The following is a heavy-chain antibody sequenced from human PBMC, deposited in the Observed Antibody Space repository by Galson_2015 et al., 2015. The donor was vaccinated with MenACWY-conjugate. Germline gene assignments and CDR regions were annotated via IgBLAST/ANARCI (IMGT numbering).Heavy chain of an antibody. V-gene: IGHV3-53*01. CDR2: VYKDVVP. Sequence: SLRLSCAASGFDVSTMYMGWVRQAPGKGLEWVAIVYKDVVPAHVDSVKGRFTISRDSSRNTLHLQMNNLRAEDTAVYYCAGGWWDRDYWGQGSLVTVSS. CDR3: AGGWWDRDY. CDR1: GFDVSTMY. D-gene: IGHD2-15*01. J-gene: IGHJ4*02.